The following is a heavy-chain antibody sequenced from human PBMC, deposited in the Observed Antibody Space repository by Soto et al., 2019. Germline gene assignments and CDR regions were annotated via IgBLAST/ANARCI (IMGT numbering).Heavy chain of an antibody. CDR1: GGSISSSSYY. V-gene: IGHV4-39*01. Sequence: PSETLSLTCTVSGGSISSSSYYWGWIRQPPGKGLEWIGSIYYSGNTYYNPSLKSRVTISVDTAKNQFSLKLSSVTAADTAVYYCARVWGYAFDYWGQGTLVTVSS. CDR3: ARVWGYAFDY. D-gene: IGHD3-16*01. J-gene: IGHJ4*02. CDR2: IYYSGNT.